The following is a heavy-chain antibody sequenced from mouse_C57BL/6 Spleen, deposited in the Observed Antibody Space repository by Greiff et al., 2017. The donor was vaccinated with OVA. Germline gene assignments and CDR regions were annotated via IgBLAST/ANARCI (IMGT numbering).Heavy chain of an antibody. CDR3: ARDESNPY. CDR2: IYPGDGDT. V-gene: IGHV1-82*01. CDR1: GYAFSSSW. D-gene: IGHD2-5*01. Sequence: VQLQESGPELVKPGASVKISCKASGYAFSSSWMNWVKQRPGKGLEWIGRIYPGDGDTNYNGKFKGKATLTADKSSSTAYMHLSSLTSEDSAVYFCARDESNPYWGQGTTLTVSS. J-gene: IGHJ2*01.